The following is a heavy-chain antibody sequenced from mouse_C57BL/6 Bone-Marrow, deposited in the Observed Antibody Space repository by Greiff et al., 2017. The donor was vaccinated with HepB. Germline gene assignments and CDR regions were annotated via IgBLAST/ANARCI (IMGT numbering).Heavy chain of an antibody. CDR2: ILPGSGST. V-gene: IGHV1-9*01. CDR1: GYTFTGYW. D-gene: IGHD1-1*01. CDR3: AKEDYDRGYAMDY. J-gene: IGHJ4*01. Sequence: QVQLQQSGAELMKPGASVKLSCKATGYTFTGYWIEWVKQRPGHGLEWIGEILPGSGSTNYNEKFKSKATLTVDKSSSTAYMQLSSLTSEDSAVYYCAKEDYDRGYAMDYWGQGTSVTVSS.